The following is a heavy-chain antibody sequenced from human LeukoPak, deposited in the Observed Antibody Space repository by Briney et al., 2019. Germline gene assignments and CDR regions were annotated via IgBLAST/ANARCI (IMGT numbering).Heavy chain of an antibody. V-gene: IGHV4-34*01. D-gene: IGHD1-1*01. CDR3: ARVNINNWHSCDY. Sequence: SETLSLTCAVYGGSFSGYYWSWIRQPPGKGLEWIGEIYRSPNYNPSLKSRVTISVDKSRNHFSLNLSSVTAADTAVYYCARVNINNWHSCDYWGQGTLVTVSS. J-gene: IGHJ4*02. CDR2: IYRSP. CDR1: GGSFSGYY.